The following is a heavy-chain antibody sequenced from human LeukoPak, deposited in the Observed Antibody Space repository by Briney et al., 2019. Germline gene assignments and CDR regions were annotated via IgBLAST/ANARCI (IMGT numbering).Heavy chain of an antibody. Sequence: SETLSLTCAVYGGSFSGYYWSWIRQPPGKGLEWIGEINHSGSTNYNPSLKSRVTISVDTSKNQFSLKLSSVTAADTAVYYCARHNWRVVPAASAILDVWGKGTTVTVSS. CDR1: GGSFSGYY. D-gene: IGHD2-2*01. J-gene: IGHJ6*04. CDR3: ARHNWRVVPAASAILDV. CDR2: INHSGST. V-gene: IGHV4-34*01.